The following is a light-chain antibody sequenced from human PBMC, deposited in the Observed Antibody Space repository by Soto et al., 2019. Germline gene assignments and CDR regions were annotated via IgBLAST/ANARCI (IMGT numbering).Light chain of an antibody. CDR2: GPA. V-gene: IGKV3-15*01. CDR3: QQYNSYTVG. CDR1: ESVLDY. J-gene: IGKJ1*01. Sequence: ELVLTQSPATLSAYPGERANLSCRASESVLDYLAWFQQRPGQSPRLLIYGPATRATGIPGRFRGSGSGTEFTLTITSLQSEDFATYYCQQYNSYTVGFGQGTKVDIK.